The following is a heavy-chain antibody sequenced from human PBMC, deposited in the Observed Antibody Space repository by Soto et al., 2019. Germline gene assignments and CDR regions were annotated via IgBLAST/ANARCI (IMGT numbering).Heavy chain of an antibody. CDR2: ITGSGGYT. CDR3: AKDRHYYDSSGYYYED. D-gene: IGHD3-22*01. CDR1: GFTFSSYS. J-gene: IGHJ4*02. V-gene: IGHV3-23*01. Sequence: GGSLRLSCAASGFTFSSYSMNWVRQAPGKGLEWVSAITGSGGYTYYADSVKGRFTISRDKSKNTVYLQMNSLRGEDTAMYYCAKDRHYYDSSGYYYEDWGQGTLVTVSS.